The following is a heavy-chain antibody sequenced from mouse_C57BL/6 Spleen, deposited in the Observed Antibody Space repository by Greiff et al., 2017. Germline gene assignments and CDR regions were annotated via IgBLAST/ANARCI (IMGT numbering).Heavy chain of an antibody. J-gene: IGHJ4*01. CDR3: AREAYGYGGYYAMDY. V-gene: IGHV1-85*01. CDR1: GYTFTSYD. Sequence: QVQLQQSGPELVKPGASVKLSCKASGYTFTSYDINWVKQRPGQGLEWIGWIYPRVGSTKYNEKFKGKDTLTVDTSSRTAYMELHSLTSEDSAVYFCAREAYGYGGYYAMDYWGQGTSVTVSS. D-gene: IGHD2-2*01. CDR2: IYPRVGST.